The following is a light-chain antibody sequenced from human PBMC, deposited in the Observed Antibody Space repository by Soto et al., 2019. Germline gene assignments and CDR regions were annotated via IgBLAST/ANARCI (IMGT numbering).Light chain of an antibody. V-gene: IGKV3-20*01. Sequence: EIVLTQSPGTLSLSPGERATLSCRASQSVSSSYLAWYQQKPGQAPRLLIYGASSRATGIPDRFSGSGSGKDFTLTISRLEPEDFAVYYCQQYGSPRTFGQGTKVEIK. CDR2: GAS. CDR1: QSVSSSY. CDR3: QQYGSPRT. J-gene: IGKJ1*01.